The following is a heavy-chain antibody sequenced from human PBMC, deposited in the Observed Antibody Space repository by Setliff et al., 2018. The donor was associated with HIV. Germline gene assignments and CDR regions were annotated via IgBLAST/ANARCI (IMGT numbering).Heavy chain of an antibody. CDR3: ARDWRSGYDLNFDY. V-gene: IGHV3-21*01. J-gene: IGHJ4*02. Sequence: PGGSLRLSCAASGFTFRNYKFNWVRQAPGRGLEWVSSISIGSGGAIDYADSVQGRFTISRDNSKNSLYLQMNGLRVEDTGVYYCARDWRSGYDLNFDYWGQGTLVTVSS. CDR2: ISIGSGGAI. CDR1: GFTFRNYK. D-gene: IGHD5-12*01.